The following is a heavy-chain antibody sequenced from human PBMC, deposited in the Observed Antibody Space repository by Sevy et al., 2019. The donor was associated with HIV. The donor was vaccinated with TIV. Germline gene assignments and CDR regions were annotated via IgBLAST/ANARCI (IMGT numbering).Heavy chain of an antibody. CDR1: GFAIYDYS. D-gene: IGHD2-8*01. CDR3: AREGCTRPHDY. V-gene: IGHV3-23*01. Sequence: GGSLRLSCAASGFAIYDYSMSWIRQAPGKGLEWVATLSFGCGKINYADSVKGRFTISRDNSKNSFYPQMDNLRVEDTALYYCAREGCTRPHDYWGQGTRVTVSS. CDR2: LSFGCGKI. J-gene: IGHJ4*02.